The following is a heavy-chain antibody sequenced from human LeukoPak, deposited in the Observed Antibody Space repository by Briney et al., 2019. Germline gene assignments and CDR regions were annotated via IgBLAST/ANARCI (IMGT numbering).Heavy chain of an antibody. CDR1: GGSISSYY. J-gene: IGHJ4*02. CDR3: ARARYYYTY. CDR2: IYYNGNT. V-gene: IGHV4-59*01. Sequence: SETLSLTCTVSGGSISSYYWSWFRQPPGKGLEWIGYIYYNGNTNYNPSLKSRVTISIDTSKNQFSLKLSSVTAADTAVYYCARARYYYTYWGQGTLVTVSS.